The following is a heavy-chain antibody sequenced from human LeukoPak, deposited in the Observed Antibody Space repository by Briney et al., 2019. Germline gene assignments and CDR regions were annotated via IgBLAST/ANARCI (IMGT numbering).Heavy chain of an antibody. CDR3: ARSYYGSGSYYLS. V-gene: IGHV1-2*02. Sequence: ASVKVSCKASGYTFTGYYMHWVRQAPGQGLEWMGWINPNSGGTNYAQKFQGRVTMTRDTSISTAYMELSRLRSDDTAVYYCARSYYGSGSYYLSWSQGTLVTVSS. J-gene: IGHJ5*02. CDR1: GYTFTGYY. D-gene: IGHD3-10*01. CDR2: INPNSGGT.